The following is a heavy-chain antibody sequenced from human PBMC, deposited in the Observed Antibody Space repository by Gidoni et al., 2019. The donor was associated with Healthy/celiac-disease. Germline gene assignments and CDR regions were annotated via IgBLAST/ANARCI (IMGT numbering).Heavy chain of an antibody. V-gene: IGHV3-23*01. D-gene: IGHD3-16*01. J-gene: IGHJ6*02. Sequence: EVQLLESGGGLVQPGGSLRLSCAASGFTFSSYAMSWVRQAPGKGLEWVSAISGSGGSTYYADSVKGRFTISRDNSKNTLYLQMNSLRAEDTAVYYCAKGGPGGGRRGNYYYGMDVWGQGTTVTVSS. CDR1: GFTFSSYA. CDR2: ISGSGGST. CDR3: AKGGPGGGRRGNYYYGMDV.